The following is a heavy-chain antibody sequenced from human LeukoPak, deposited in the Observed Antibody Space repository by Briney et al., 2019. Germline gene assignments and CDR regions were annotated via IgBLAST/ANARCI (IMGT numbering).Heavy chain of an antibody. Sequence: GASVKVSCKASGYTFTGYYMHWVRQAPGQGLEWMGWINPNSGGTSYAQKFQGRVTMTRDTSISTVYMELSRLRSDDTAVYYCARLKSTISSGWFDPSGQGTLVTVSS. CDR1: GYTFTGYY. CDR3: ARLKSTISSGWFDP. J-gene: IGHJ5*02. V-gene: IGHV1-2*02. D-gene: IGHD6-6*01. CDR2: INPNSGGT.